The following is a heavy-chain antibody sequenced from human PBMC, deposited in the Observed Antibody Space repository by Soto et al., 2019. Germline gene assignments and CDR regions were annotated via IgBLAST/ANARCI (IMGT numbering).Heavy chain of an antibody. CDR2: IYHSGST. CDR1: GASISSSNW. D-gene: IGHD5-18*01. CDR3: ASTRNLWLYSYDH. Sequence: QVQLQESGPGLVKPSGTLSLTCAVSGASISSSNWWSWVRQPPGKGLEWVGEIYHSGSTNYNPSLKSRVTISVDKSKNQFSLKLSSVTAADTAVYYCASTRNLWLYSYDHWGQGTLVTVSS. J-gene: IGHJ4*02. V-gene: IGHV4-4*02.